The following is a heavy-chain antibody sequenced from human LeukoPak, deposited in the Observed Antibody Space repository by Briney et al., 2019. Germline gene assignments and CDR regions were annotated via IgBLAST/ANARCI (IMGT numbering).Heavy chain of an antibody. Sequence: GGSLRLSCAASGFTFSSYAMSWVRQAPGKGLEWVSAISGSGGSTYYADSVKGRFTISKDNAKNSLYLHMNSLRAEDTALYHCARNNGMDVWGQGTTVIVSS. CDR2: ISGSGGST. V-gene: IGHV3-23*01. CDR3: ARNNGMDV. CDR1: GFTFSSYA. J-gene: IGHJ6*02.